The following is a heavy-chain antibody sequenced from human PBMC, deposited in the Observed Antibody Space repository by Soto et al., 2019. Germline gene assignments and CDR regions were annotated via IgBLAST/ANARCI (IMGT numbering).Heavy chain of an antibody. CDR1: GGSISSSNW. V-gene: IGHV4-4*02. D-gene: IGHD6-13*01. Sequence: NPSETLSLTCAVSGGSISSSNWWSWVRQPPGKGLEWIGEIYHSGSTNYNPSLKSRVTISVDKSKNQFSLKLSSVTAADTAVYYCARGGAAAGTELDYWGQGTLVTVSS. CDR2: IYHSGST. CDR3: ARGGAAAGTELDY. J-gene: IGHJ4*02.